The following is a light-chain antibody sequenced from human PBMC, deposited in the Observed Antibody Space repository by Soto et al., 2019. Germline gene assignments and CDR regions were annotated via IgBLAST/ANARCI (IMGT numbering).Light chain of an antibody. CDR2: GVS. J-gene: IGKJ4*01. CDR3: QQYNKWPLT. Sequence: EIVMTQSPATLSVSPGERATLSCRASQSVSSNLAWYQQKPGQAPRLLIYGVSTRATGIPVRFSGSGSGTEFTLTMSSRQSEDFAVYYCQQYNKWPLTFGGGTEVEI. V-gene: IGKV3-15*01. CDR1: QSVSSN.